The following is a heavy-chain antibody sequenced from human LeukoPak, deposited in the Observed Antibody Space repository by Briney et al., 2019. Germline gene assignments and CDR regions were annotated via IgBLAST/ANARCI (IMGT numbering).Heavy chain of an antibody. CDR1: GFTFSNAW. Sequence: GGSLRLSCAASGFTFSNAWMSWVRQVAGKGLEWVGRIKGKIDGGTTDYAAPVKGRFTISRDDSKNTLYMQMNSLRTEDTAVYYCTTGESGIVTTIRIEPDAFDIWGQGTMVTVSS. V-gene: IGHV3-15*01. CDR2: IKGKIDGGTT. CDR3: TTGESGIVTTIRIEPDAFDI. D-gene: IGHD5-12*01. J-gene: IGHJ3*02.